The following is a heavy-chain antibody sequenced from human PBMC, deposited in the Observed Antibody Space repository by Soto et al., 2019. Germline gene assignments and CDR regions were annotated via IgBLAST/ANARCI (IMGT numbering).Heavy chain of an antibody. CDR3: AKDRDDYRNYVFDY. J-gene: IGHJ4*02. CDR2: SSGSGSGGST. D-gene: IGHD4-4*01. Sequence: GGSLRLSCAASGFTFTNYAMTWVRQAPGKGLEWVSISSGSGSGGSTNYADSVKGRFTISRGNSKNTLYLQMNSLRVEDTAVYYCAKDRDDYRNYVFDYWGQGTLVTVSS. CDR1: GFTFTNYA. V-gene: IGHV3-23*01.